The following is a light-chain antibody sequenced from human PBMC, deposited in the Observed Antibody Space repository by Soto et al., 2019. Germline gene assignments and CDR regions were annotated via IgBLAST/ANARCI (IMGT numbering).Light chain of an antibody. V-gene: IGLV2-18*02. J-gene: IGLJ1*01. CDR1: STDFVGYNR. CDR2: EVV. CDR3: CSYADGSIYV. Sequence: QSALTQPPSVSGSPGQSVTISCTGTSTDFVGYNRVSWYQQPPGTAPKLMIYEVVNRPSGISNRFSGSKSGNTASLTISGLQAEDEADYYCCSYADGSIYVFGTGTKVNVL.